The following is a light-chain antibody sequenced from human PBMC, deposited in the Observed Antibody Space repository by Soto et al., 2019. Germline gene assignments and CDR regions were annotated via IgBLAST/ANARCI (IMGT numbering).Light chain of an antibody. CDR1: SSDVGAYNF. CDR3: GSYTTSSNYV. Sequence: QSVLTQPASVSGSPGLSITISCTGTSSDVGAYNFVSWYQQHPDKAPKLMIFGVSNRPSGVSNRFSGSKSGNTASLTISGLQSEDEAEYYCGSYTTSSNYVFGTGTKGTVL. CDR2: GVS. J-gene: IGLJ1*01. V-gene: IGLV2-14*03.